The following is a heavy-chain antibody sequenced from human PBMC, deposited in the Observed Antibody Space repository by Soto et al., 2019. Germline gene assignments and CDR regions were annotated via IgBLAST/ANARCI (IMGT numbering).Heavy chain of an antibody. Sequence: SVKVSCKASGGTFSSYTISWVRQAPGQGLEWMGRIIPILGIANYAQKFQGRVTINRDTSASTVYMEMSSLRSEDTTVYYCVRDVSSSIDCWGQGTPVTVSS. J-gene: IGHJ4*02. CDR2: IIPILGIA. CDR3: VRDVSSSIDC. CDR1: GGTFSSYT. V-gene: IGHV1-69*04. D-gene: IGHD2-2*01.